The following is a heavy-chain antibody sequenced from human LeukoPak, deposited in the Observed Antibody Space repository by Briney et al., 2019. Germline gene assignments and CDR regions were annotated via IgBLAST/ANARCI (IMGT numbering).Heavy chain of an antibody. J-gene: IGHJ1*01. CDR3: ATSGLPGQITLPHD. D-gene: IGHD3-10*01. CDR2: ISASGGST. V-gene: IGHV3-23*01. CDR1: GFTFSSSA. Sequence: PGGSLRLSCAASGFTFSSSAMSWVRQVPGKGLEWVSGISASGGSTYYADSVRGRFTISRDNSKNTLYVQMNSLRDEDTAVYYCATSGLPGQITLPHDWGQGTLVTVSS.